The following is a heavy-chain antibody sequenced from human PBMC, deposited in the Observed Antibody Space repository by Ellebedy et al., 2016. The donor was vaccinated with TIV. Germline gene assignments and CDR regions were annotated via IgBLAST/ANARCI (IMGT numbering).Heavy chain of an antibody. CDR3: ARDRVAAAGTGLFDP. D-gene: IGHD6-13*01. CDR2: ISWKRGSI. J-gene: IGHJ5*02. V-gene: IGHV3-9*01. Sequence: PGGSLRLSCAASGFPFDDYAMHWVRQAPGKGLEWVSGISWKRGSIGYADSVKGRFTISRDNANNSLYLQMNSLRDEDTAVYYCARDRVAAAGTGLFDPWGQGTLVTVSS. CDR1: GFPFDDYA.